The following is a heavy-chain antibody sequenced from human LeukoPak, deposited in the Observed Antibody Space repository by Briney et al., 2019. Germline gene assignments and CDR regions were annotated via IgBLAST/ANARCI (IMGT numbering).Heavy chain of an antibody. CDR2: IKQDGSEK. CDR1: GFTFSSYW. V-gene: IGHV3-7*01. Sequence: PGGSLRLSCAASGFTFSSYWMSWVRQAPGKGLEWVANIKQDGSEKYYVDSVKGRFTISRDNAKKSVSLQMNSLRAEDTAVYYCAREGAPTWNWFDPWGQGTLVTVSS. CDR3: AREGAPTWNWFDP. J-gene: IGHJ5*02. D-gene: IGHD1-26*01.